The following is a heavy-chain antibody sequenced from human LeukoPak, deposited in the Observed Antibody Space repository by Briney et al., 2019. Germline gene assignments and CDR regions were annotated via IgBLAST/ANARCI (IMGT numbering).Heavy chain of an antibody. CDR1: GFTFDDYD. CDR2: ISWNSGSI. J-gene: IGHJ4*02. V-gene: IGHV3-9*01. Sequence: GGSLRLSCAASGFTFDDYDMHWVRQAPGKGLEWVSGISWNSGSIGYADSVKGRFTISRDNAKNSLYLQMNSLRAEDTALYYCAKDLGPIVGATYFYYWGQGALVTVSS. D-gene: IGHD1-26*01. CDR3: AKDLGPIVGATYFYY.